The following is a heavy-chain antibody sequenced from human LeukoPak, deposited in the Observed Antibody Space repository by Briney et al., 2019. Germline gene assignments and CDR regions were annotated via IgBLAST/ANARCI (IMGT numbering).Heavy chain of an antibody. CDR1: GGSFSGYY. CDR2: INHSGST. CDR3: ARGFTMVRRFDP. V-gene: IGHV4-34*01. D-gene: IGHD3-10*01. Sequence: PSETLSLTCAVYGGSFSGYYWSWIRQPPGKGLEWIREINHSGSTNYNPSLKSRVTISVDTSKNQFSLKLSSVTAADTAVYYCARGFTMVRRFDPWGQGTLVTVSS. J-gene: IGHJ5*02.